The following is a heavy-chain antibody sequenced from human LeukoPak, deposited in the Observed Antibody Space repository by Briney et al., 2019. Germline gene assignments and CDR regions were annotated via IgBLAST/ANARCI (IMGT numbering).Heavy chain of an antibody. D-gene: IGHD2-2*01. Sequence: GGSLRLSCAASGFTFSSYSMNWVRQAPGKGLEWVSYISSSSSTIYYADPVKGRFTISRDNAKNSLYLQMNSLRAEDTAVYYCARGRGYCSSTSCPLDRDAFDIWGQGTMVTVSS. CDR1: GFTFSSYS. J-gene: IGHJ3*02. CDR2: ISSSSSTI. V-gene: IGHV3-48*01. CDR3: ARGRGYCSSTSCPLDRDAFDI.